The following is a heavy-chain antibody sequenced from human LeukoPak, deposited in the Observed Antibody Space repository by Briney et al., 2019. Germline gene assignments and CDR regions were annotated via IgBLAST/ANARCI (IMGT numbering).Heavy chain of an antibody. CDR1: GFTFNRYW. J-gene: IGHJ3*02. Sequence: GGSLRLSCAASGFTFNRYWMSWARQAPGKGLEWVANIKQDGSEKYYVDSVKGRFTISRDNAKNSLYLQMNSLRAEDTAVYYCAGDIVLIAVAVRGSFDIWGQGTMVTVSS. CDR2: IKQDGSEK. D-gene: IGHD6-19*01. CDR3: AGDIVLIAVAVRGSFDI. V-gene: IGHV3-7*01.